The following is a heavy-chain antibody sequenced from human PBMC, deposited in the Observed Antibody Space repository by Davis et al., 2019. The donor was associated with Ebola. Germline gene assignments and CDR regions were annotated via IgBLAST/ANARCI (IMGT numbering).Heavy chain of an antibody. CDR1: GFNFSHYA. J-gene: IGHJ5*02. D-gene: IGHD3-16*01. Sequence: GESLKISCAVSGFNFSHYAMSWVRQAPGKGLEWVASISGSGKTTYYADSVEGRFNISRDNSKNTLSLHMNSGRGEDTAVYYCAKDKGFWVPPDWFGPWGQGVQVTVSS. CDR3: AKDKGFWVPPDWFGP. V-gene: IGHV3-23*01. CDR2: ISGSGKTT.